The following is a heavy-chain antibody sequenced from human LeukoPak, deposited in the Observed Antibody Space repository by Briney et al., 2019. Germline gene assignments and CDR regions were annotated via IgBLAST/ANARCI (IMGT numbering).Heavy chain of an antibody. CDR1: GYNFTGYY. CDR3: ARSVGYYYYMDV. D-gene: IGHD2-15*01. Sequence: ASVKVSCKASGYNFTGYYMHWVRQAPGQGLEWMGWINPNSGDTNYAQKFQGRVTMTRDTSISTAYMELSRLRSDDTAVCYCARSVGYYYYMDVWGKGTTVTVSS. CDR2: INPNSGDT. V-gene: IGHV1-2*02. J-gene: IGHJ6*03.